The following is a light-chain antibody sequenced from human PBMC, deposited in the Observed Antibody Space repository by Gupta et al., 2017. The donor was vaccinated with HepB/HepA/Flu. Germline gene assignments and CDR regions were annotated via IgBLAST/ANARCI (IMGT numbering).Light chain of an antibody. V-gene: IGLV3-1*01. CDR3: QGWDISTMV. CDR2: QDT. Sequence: SYELTQPPSVSVSPGQTASITCSGDRLGDKYTCWYQQKPGQSPVLVMFQDTKRPSGIPERFSGSNSGNTATLTISGTQAIDEAEYDCQGWDISTMVFGGGTKLTVL. J-gene: IGLJ2*01. CDR1: RLGDKY.